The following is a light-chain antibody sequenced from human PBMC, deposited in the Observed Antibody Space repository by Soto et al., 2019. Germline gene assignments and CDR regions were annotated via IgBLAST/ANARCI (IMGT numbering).Light chain of an antibody. CDR2: AAA. CDR3: QQDNNWPRT. V-gene: IGKV3D-15*01. J-gene: IGKJ1*01. CDR1: QNVSYN. Sequence: TPPPGTLLSSLGAAAPLSCRARQNVSYNYLAWYQQRPRQPPRLLIHAAASRTSRIPDRFSGSGSGTEFTLTINSQQSDDFAVYYCQQDNNWPRTLGQGTKGDI.